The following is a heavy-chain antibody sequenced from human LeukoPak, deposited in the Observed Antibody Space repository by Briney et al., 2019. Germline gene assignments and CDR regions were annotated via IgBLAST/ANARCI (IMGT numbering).Heavy chain of an antibody. Sequence: SETLSLTCTVSGGSLSSSSYYWGWIRQPPGKGLEWLGSIYYSGSTYYNPSLKSRVTISVDTSKNQFSLKLSSVTAADTAVYYCARHVLYDYSNSWFDPWGQGTLVTVSS. CDR2: IYYSGST. D-gene: IGHD4-11*01. J-gene: IGHJ5*02. V-gene: IGHV4-39*01. CDR3: ARHVLYDYSNSWFDP. CDR1: GGSLSSSSYY.